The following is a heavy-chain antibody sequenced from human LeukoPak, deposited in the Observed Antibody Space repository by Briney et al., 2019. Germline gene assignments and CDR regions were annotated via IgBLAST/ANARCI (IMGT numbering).Heavy chain of an antibody. CDR2: IYHSGST. D-gene: IGHD3-10*01. J-gene: IGHJ5*02. Sequence: SGTLSLTCAVSGGSISSGGYSWSWIRQPPGKGLEWIGYIYHSGSTYYNPSLKSRVTISVDRSKNQFSLKLSSVTAADTAVYYCARVPGGGYGSGSYSWFDPWGQGTLVTVSS. CDR1: GGSISSGGYS. CDR3: ARVPGGGYGSGSYSWFDP. V-gene: IGHV4-30-2*01.